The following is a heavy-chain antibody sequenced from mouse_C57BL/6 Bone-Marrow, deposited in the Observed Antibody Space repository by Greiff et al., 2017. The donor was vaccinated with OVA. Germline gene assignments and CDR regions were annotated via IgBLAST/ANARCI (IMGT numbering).Heavy chain of an antibody. V-gene: IGHV5-12*01. D-gene: IGHD1-1*01. J-gene: IGHJ4*01. CDR2: ISNGGGST. CDR3: ARPVPLGAMDD. Sequence: EVMLVESGGGLVQPGGSLKLSCAASGFTFSDYYMYWVRQTPEKRLEWVAYISNGGGSTYYPDTVKGRFTISRDNAKNTLYLQMSRLKSEDTAMYYCARPVPLGAMDDWGQGTSVTVSS. CDR1: GFTFSDYY.